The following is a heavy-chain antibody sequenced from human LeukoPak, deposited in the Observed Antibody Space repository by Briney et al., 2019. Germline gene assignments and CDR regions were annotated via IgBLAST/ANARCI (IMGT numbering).Heavy chain of an antibody. CDR2: IYPGDSDT. D-gene: IGHD1-26*01. J-gene: IGHJ4*02. Sequence: PGESLKISCKGSGYSFTSYWIGWVRQMPGKGLEWMGIIYPGDSDTRYSPSFQGQVTISADKSISTAYLQWSSLKASDTAMYYCARSFVGWELPTYYFDYWGQGTLVTVSS. V-gene: IGHV5-51*01. CDR1: GYSFTSYW. CDR3: ARSFVGWELPTYYFDY.